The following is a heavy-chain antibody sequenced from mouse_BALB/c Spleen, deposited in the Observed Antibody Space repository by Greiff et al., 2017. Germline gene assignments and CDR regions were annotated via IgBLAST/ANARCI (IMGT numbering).Heavy chain of an antibody. CDR3: ARYSGYGSSYFDY. V-gene: IGHV3-8*02. CDR2: ISYSGST. Sequence: EVMLVESGPSLVKPSQTLSLTCSVTGDSITSGYWNWIRKFPGNKLEYMGYISYSGSTYYNPSLKSRISITRDTSKNQYYLQLNSVTTEDTATYYCARYSGYGSSYFDYWGQGTTLTVSS. CDR1: GDSITSGY. D-gene: IGHD1-1*01. J-gene: IGHJ2*01.